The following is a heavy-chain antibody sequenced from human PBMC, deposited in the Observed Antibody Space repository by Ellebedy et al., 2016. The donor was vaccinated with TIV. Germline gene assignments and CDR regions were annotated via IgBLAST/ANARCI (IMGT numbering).Heavy chain of an antibody. V-gene: IGHV3-33*06. CDR1: GFTFSSYG. Sequence: GESLKISCAASGFTFSSYGMHWVRQAPDKGLEWVAVIWFDGSHKYCVDSVKGRFTISRDNSKNTLYLQMNSLRGEDTAVYYCAKRVTMVREVITYYHYAMDVWGQGTTVTVSS. D-gene: IGHD3-10*01. J-gene: IGHJ6*02. CDR3: AKRVTMVREVITYYHYAMDV. CDR2: IWFDGSHK.